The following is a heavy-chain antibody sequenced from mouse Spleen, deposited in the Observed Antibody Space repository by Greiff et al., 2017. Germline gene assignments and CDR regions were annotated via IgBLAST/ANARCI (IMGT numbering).Heavy chain of an antibody. Sequence: EVHLVESGGGLVKPGGSLKLSCAASGFTFSSYAMSWVRQTPEKRLEWVATISDGGSYTYYPDNVKGRFTISRDNAKNNLYLQMSHLKSEDTAMYYCARERGPTPYYFDYWGQGTTLTVSS. V-gene: IGHV5-4*01. CDR2: ISDGGSYT. CDR1: GFTFSSYA. CDR3: ARERGPTPYYFDY. J-gene: IGHJ2*01.